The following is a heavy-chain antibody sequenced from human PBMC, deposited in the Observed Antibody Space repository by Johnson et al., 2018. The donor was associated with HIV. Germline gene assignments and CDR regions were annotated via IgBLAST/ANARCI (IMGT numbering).Heavy chain of an antibody. CDR1: GFAFRTYW. J-gene: IGHJ3*01. D-gene: IGHD4-17*01. Sequence: VQLVESGVGLVQPGGSLRLSCAASGFAFRTYWMVWVRQVPGKRPVWVARIYNDGSRTTYADSVRGLFTISRDNAKNSLYLQLSSLRAEDTALYYCAKDMAYGDYLFRNAFDVWGQGTMVTVSS. CDR2: IYNDGSRT. V-gene: IGHV3-74*03. CDR3: AKDMAYGDYLFRNAFDV.